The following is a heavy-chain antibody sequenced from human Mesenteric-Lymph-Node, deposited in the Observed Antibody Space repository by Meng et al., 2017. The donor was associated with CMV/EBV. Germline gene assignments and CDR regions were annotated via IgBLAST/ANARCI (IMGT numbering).Heavy chain of an antibody. V-gene: IGHV1-8*03. D-gene: IGHD3-16*01. CDR2: MNPNNGNT. CDR1: GYTFTSFD. J-gene: IGHJ5*02. Sequence: ASVKVSCKASGYTFTSFDINWVRQATGQGLEWLGWMNPNNGNTAYAQKFQGRVTITRSTSISTAYMELSGLRSDDTAVYYCARDGAVNWFDPWGQGTLVTVSS. CDR3: ARDGAVNWFDP.